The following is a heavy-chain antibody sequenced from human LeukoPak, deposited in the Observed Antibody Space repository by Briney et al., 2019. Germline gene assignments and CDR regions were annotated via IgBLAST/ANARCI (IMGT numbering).Heavy chain of an antibody. CDR1: GFTFSSHW. CDR2: INSDGSSI. J-gene: IGHJ3*01. V-gene: IGHV3-74*01. D-gene: IGHD5-18*01. CDR3: ASRSSGYSYASAAFDV. Sequence: TGGSLRLSCAASGFTFSSHWMHWVRQAPGKGLVWVSRINSDGSSISYADSVKGRFTISRDNAKNTLYLQMNSLRAEDTAVYYCASRSSGYSYASAAFDVWGQGTMVTVSS.